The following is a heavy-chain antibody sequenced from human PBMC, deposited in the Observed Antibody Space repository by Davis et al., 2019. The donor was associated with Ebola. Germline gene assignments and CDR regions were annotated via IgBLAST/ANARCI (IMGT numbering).Heavy chain of an antibody. CDR1: GFTFSDSA. Sequence: GESLKISCEGSGFTFSDSAMHWVRQASGKGLEWVGRIRIKVNNYATGYAASVQGRFTVSRDDSRNTAYLQMNSLKTEDSAVYYCTTFCSGGTCHASWGRGTLVTVSS. D-gene: IGHD2-15*01. CDR3: TTFCSGGTCHAS. V-gene: IGHV3-73*01. J-gene: IGHJ5*02. CDR2: IRIKVNNYAT.